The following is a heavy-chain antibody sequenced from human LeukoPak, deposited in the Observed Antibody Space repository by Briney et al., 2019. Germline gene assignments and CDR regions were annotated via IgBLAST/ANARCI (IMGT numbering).Heavy chain of an antibody. V-gene: IGHV4-39*07. CDR1: GGSISSSSYY. CDR3: ALNYYDSTGFNDY. Sequence: SETLSLTCTVSGGSISSSSYYWGWIRQPPGKGLEWIGSIYYSGSTYYNPSLKSRVTISVDTSKNQFSLKLSSVTAADTAVYYCALNYYDSTGFNDYWGQGTLVTVSS. J-gene: IGHJ4*02. D-gene: IGHD3-22*01. CDR2: IYYSGST.